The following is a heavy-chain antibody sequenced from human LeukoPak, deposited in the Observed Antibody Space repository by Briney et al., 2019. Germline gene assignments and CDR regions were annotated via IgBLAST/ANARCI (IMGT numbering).Heavy chain of an antibody. D-gene: IGHD5-24*01. J-gene: IGHJ4*02. CDR2: ISHSEGT. Sequence: SATLSLTCGAYGGSFSGYYCSWIRHFPGKGLQWIGEISHSEGTNSNPSLKSRVTISVDTSKNQFSLKLNSVTAADTAVYYCARGTDAYKLGNIWGQGTLVTVSS. CDR1: GGSFSGYY. V-gene: IGHV4-34*01. CDR3: ARGTDAYKLGNI.